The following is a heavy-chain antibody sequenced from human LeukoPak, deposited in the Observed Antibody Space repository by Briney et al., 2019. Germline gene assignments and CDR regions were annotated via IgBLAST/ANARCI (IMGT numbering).Heavy chain of an antibody. V-gene: IGHV4-59*01. Sequence: PSETLSLTCTVSGDSISSYYWSWLRQPPGKGLEWIGYNYYSGSTNYNPSLKSRVTISVDTSKNQFSLKLSSVTAADTAVYYCARGTYDIDYWGQGTLVTVSS. D-gene: IGHD3-9*01. CDR2: NYYSGST. J-gene: IGHJ4*02. CDR3: ARGTYDIDY. CDR1: GDSISSYY.